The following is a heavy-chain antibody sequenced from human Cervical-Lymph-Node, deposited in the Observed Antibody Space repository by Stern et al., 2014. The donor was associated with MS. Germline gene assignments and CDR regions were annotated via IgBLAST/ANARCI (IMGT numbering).Heavy chain of an antibody. D-gene: IGHD2/OR15-2a*01. V-gene: IGHV3-23*04. CDR3: AKASRTSMFDY. CDR2: ISNSGDGT. Sequence: VQLVQSGGGLVQPGGSLRLSCAASGFTFSNHAMNWVRQAPGKGLEWISTISNSGDGTYYADSVTGRFTISRDSSKDTVFLQMSNLRVEDTAVYYCAKASRTSMFDYWGQGTLVTVSS. CDR1: GFTFSNHA. J-gene: IGHJ4*02.